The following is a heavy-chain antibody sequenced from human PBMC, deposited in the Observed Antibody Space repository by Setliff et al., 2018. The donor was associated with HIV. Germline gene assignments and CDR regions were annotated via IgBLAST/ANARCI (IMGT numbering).Heavy chain of an antibody. D-gene: IGHD6-13*01. Sequence: SETLSLTCTVSDDSISSNYWSWIRQPPGKGLEWIGEINHRGSTNYNPSLKSRVTVSVDTSKNQFSLQLGSVTAADTAVYYCARESPSSSWFYFDFWGQGTLVTVSS. J-gene: IGHJ4*02. CDR1: DDSISSNY. CDR2: INHRGST. V-gene: IGHV4-34*01. CDR3: ARESPSSSWFYFDF.